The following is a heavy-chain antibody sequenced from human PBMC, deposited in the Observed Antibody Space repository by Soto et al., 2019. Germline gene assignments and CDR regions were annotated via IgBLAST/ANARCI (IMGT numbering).Heavy chain of an antibody. CDR2: ISAYNGHT. CDR3: ARVRFGSGWYHFEY. Sequence: ASVKVSCKASGYTFTSYGISWVRQAPGQGLEWMGWISAYNGHTNYAQKLQGRGTMTTDTSKSTAYMDLKSLISDDTAVYYCARVRFGSGWYHFEYWGQETLVILS. V-gene: IGHV1-18*04. J-gene: IGHJ4*02. D-gene: IGHD6-19*01. CDR1: GYTFTSYG.